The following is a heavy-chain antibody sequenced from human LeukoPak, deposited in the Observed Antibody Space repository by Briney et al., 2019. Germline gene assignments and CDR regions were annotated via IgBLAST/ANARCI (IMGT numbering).Heavy chain of an antibody. D-gene: IGHD2-2*02. Sequence: GGSLRLSCAASGFTFSSYVMSWVRQAPGKGLEWVSVISTTGGSTDNADSVKGRFTISRDNSKSTLYLQMNSLRAEDTAVYYCAKKDCSTTSCYKAFDSWGQGTLVTVSS. CDR3: AKKDCSTTSCYKAFDS. J-gene: IGHJ4*02. CDR2: ISTTGGST. V-gene: IGHV3-23*01. CDR1: GFTFSSYV.